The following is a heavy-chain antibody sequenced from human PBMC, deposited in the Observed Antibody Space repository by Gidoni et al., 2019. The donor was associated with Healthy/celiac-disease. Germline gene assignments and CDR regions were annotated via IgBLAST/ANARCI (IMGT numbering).Heavy chain of an antibody. J-gene: IGHJ4*02. CDR3: AKAFYGDPPRGAYYFDY. D-gene: IGHD4-17*01. V-gene: IGHV3-23*01. CDR1: GFTFSSYA. CDR2: ISGSGGST. Sequence: EVQLLESGGGLVQPGGSLRLSCAASGFTFSSYAMSWVRQAPGKGLEWVSAISGSGGSTYYADSVKGRFTISRDNSKNTLYLQMNSLRAEDTAVYYCAKAFYGDPPRGAYYFDYWGQGTLVTVSS.